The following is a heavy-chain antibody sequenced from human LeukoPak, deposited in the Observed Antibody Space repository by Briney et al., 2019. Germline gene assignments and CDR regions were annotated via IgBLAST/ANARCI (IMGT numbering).Heavy chain of an antibody. J-gene: IGHJ5*02. Sequence: GTLSLTCAVYVGSFSGYYWSWIRQPPGKGLEWIGEINHSGSTNYNPSLKGRVTISVDTSKNQFSLKLSSVTAADTAVYYCARVNIVVVPAAYFGFDPWGQGTLVTVSS. CDR2: INHSGST. CDR3: ARVNIVVVPAAYFGFDP. CDR1: VGSFSGYY. V-gene: IGHV4-34*01. D-gene: IGHD2-2*01.